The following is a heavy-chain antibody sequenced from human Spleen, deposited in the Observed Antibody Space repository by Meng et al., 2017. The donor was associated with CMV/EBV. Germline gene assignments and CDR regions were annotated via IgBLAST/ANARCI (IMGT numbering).Heavy chain of an antibody. CDR3: ARDKVDSSSWYYYYYGMDV. CDR2: IYYSGST. Sequence: SETLSLTCTVSGGSMSSYYWSWIRQPPGKGLEWVGYIYYSGSTNYNPSLKRRVTISVDTSKNQFSLKLSSVTAADTAVYYCARDKVDSSSWYYYYYGMDVWGQGTTVTVSS. D-gene: IGHD6-13*01. J-gene: IGHJ6*02. V-gene: IGHV4-59*01. CDR1: GGSMSSYY.